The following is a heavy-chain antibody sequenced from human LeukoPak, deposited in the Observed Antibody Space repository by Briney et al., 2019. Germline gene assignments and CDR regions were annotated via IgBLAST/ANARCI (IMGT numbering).Heavy chain of an antibody. CDR3: ARDPLRGDGYTFDS. CDR2: ITSGGTSI. V-gene: IGHV3-11*04. Sequence: GGSLRLSCAASGFTFSDYYITWIRQAPGKGLEWVSFITSGGTSIYYADSVKGRFTVSRDNAKKLLFLQMNSLRAEDTAVYYCARDPLRGDGYTFDSWGQGTLVTVSS. CDR1: GFTFSDYY. J-gene: IGHJ4*02. D-gene: IGHD2-21*01.